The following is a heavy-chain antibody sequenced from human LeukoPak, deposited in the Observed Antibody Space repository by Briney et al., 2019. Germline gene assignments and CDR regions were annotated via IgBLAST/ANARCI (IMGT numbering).Heavy chain of an antibody. CDR2: IHHSGSS. J-gene: IGHJ4*02. D-gene: IGHD3-10*01. V-gene: IGHV4-31*03. CDR1: ADSLSSGGHY. CDR3: ARGGNRFGGFYFDY. Sequence: PSQTLSLTCTVSADSLSSGGHYWAWIRQLPGKGLESIGFIHHSGSSRHNPSLKDRVAISVDASREQFALRLSSVTAADTAIYYCARGGNRFGGFYFDYWGQGTLVTVSS.